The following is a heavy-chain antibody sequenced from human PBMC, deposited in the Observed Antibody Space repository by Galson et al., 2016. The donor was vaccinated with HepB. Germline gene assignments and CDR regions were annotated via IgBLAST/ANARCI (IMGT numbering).Heavy chain of an antibody. CDR1: GFMFSSYG. J-gene: IGHJ6*02. CDR2: VWYDGTNK. Sequence: SLRLSCAASGFMFSSYGIHWVRQAPGKGLEWVAVVWYDGTNKFYSDSVKGRFTISRDNSKNTLFLQMNNVRTEDTGIYYCAKVDTSGLFPQNGMDVWGPGTTVTVSS. V-gene: IGHV3-33*06. D-gene: IGHD3-10*01. CDR3: AKVDTSGLFPQNGMDV.